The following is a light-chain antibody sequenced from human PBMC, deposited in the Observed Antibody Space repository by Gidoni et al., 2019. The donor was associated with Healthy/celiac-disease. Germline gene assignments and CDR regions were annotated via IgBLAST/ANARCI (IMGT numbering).Light chain of an antibody. J-gene: IGKJ3*01. V-gene: IGKV1-39*01. CDR3: QQSYSTPLT. Sequence: DIQMIQSPSSLSASVGDRVTITCRASQSISSYLNWYQQKPGKAPKLLIYAASSLQSGVPSRFSGSGSGTDFTLTISSLQPEDFATYYCQQSYSTPLTFGPGTKVDIK. CDR2: AAS. CDR1: QSISSY.